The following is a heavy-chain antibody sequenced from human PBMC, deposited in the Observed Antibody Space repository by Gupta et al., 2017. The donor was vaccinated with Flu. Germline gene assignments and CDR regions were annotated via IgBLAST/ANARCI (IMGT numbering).Heavy chain of an antibody. V-gene: IGHV3-20*01. CDR2: INWNGGST. J-gene: IGHJ6*02. D-gene: IGHD3-3*01. CDR3: ARDPPTDFLGRSFGVVTSNYYYYGMDV. CDR1: GFTFADYG. Sequence: EVQLVESGGGVVRPGGSLRLSCAASGFTFADYGMRWVRQAPGKGLEWVSGINWNGGSTGYADSVKGRFTISRDNAKNSLYLQMNSLRAEDTALYHCARDPPTDFLGRSFGVVTSNYYYYGMDVWGQGTTVTVSS.